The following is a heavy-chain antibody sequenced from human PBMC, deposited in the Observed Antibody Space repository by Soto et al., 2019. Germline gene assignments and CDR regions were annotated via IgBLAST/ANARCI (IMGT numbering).Heavy chain of an antibody. Sequence: PSETLYLTCTFSGGSISGHYWIGIRQPPGEEMEWIGYIFYSGSTTYNNNPSLKSRVSISVDTSKNQFYLSLSSVTAADTAVYYCARVGSSGWSPDYWGQGTLVTVSS. D-gene: IGHD6-19*01. V-gene: IGHV4-59*11. CDR2: IFYSGSTTY. CDR1: GGSISGHY. J-gene: IGHJ4*02. CDR3: ARVGSSGWSPDY.